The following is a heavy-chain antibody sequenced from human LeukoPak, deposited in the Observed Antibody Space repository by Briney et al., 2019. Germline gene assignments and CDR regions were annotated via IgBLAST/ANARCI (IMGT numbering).Heavy chain of an antibody. J-gene: IGHJ4*02. CDR2: IYYSGST. Sequence: SETLSLTCTVSGGSISSYYWSWIRQPPGKGLEWIGYIYYSGSTNYNPSLKSRVTISVDTSKNQFSLKLSSVTAADTAVYYCARLGGSSSFRWGQGTLVTVSS. CDR3: ARLGGSSSFR. D-gene: IGHD6-6*01. CDR1: GGSISSYY. V-gene: IGHV4-59*08.